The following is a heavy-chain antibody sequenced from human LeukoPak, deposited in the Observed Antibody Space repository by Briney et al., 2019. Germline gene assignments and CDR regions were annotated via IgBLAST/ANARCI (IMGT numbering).Heavy chain of an antibody. Sequence: GESLKISCKGSGYSFTSYWIGWVRQMPGKGLECMGIIYPGDSDTRYSPSFQGQVTISADKSISTAYLQWSSLKASDTAMYYCARNHASGVWFGELLFDYWGQGTLVTVSS. V-gene: IGHV5-51*01. J-gene: IGHJ4*02. D-gene: IGHD3-10*01. CDR2: IYPGDSDT. CDR3: ARNHASGVWFGELLFDY. CDR1: GYSFTSYW.